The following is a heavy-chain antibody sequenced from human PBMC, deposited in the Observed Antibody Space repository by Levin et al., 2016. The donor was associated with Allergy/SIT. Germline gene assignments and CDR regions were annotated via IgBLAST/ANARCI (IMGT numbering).Heavy chain of an antibody. V-gene: IGHV1-8*01. CDR2: MNPNSGNT. CDR3: ARGSRLRRYCSGGSCRMSWFDP. D-gene: IGHD2-15*01. J-gene: IGHJ5*02. Sequence: WVRQAPGQGLEWMGWMNPNSGNTGYAQKFQGRVTMTRNTSISTAYMELSSLRSEDTAVYYCARGSRLRRYCSGGSCRMSWFDPWGQGTLVTVSS.